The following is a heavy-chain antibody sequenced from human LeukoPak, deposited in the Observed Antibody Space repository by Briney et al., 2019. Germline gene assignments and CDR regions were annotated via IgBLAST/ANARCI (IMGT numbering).Heavy chain of an antibody. CDR1: GFIFSNFG. CDR2: MDRHTDI. Sequence: PEGSLRLSCTASGFIFSNFGINWVRQAPGKGLEWVSCMDRHTDIYYADSVKGRITISRDNAKNSVFLQMNSLTVEDTAVYYCVGDPTTNRFQFFHYWGQGALVTVSS. J-gene: IGHJ4*02. CDR3: VGDPTTNRFQFFHY. D-gene: IGHD1-14*01. V-gene: IGHV3-21*01.